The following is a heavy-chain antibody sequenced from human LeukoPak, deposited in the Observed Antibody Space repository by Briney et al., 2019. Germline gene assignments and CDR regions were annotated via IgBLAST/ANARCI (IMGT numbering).Heavy chain of an antibody. CDR2: ISGSGTGT. V-gene: IGHV3-23*01. Sequence: GGSLRLSCAASGLTFSSYAMSWVRQAPGKGLEWASAISGSGTGTYYTDSVKGRFTISRDNSKNTLFLQMNSLRVEDTAVYYCAKGGVSSVYHAFDIWGQGTMVTVSS. D-gene: IGHD2-8*01. J-gene: IGHJ3*02. CDR1: GLTFSSYA. CDR3: AKGGVSSVYHAFDI.